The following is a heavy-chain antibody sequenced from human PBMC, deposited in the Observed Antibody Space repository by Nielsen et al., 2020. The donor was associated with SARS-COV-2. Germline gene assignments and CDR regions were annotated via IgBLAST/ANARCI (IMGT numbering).Heavy chain of an antibody. D-gene: IGHD3-10*01. J-gene: IGHJ4*02. CDR2: INAGNGNT. CDR1: GYTFTSYA. Sequence: ASVKVSCKASGYTFTSYAMHWVRQAPGQRLEWMGWINAGNGNTKYSQKFQGRVTITRDTSASTAYMELSSLRAEDTAVYYCARDYVPQFEYYFDYWGQGTLVTVSS. CDR3: ARDYVPQFEYYFDY. V-gene: IGHV1-3*01.